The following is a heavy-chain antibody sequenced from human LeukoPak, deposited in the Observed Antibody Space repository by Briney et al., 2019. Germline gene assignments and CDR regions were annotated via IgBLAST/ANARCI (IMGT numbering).Heavy chain of an antibody. CDR3: AKANRIVVVISPIDY. CDR2: IRYDGGNT. V-gene: IGHV3-30*02. J-gene: IGHJ4*02. CDR1: GFIFSNYA. D-gene: IGHD3-22*01. Sequence: GGSLRLSCAASGFIFSNYAMQWVRQAPGMGLEWVAFIRYDGGNTYYADSVKGRFTISRDNSKNTLYLQMNSLRAEDTAVYYCAKANRIVVVISPIDYWGQGTLVTVSS.